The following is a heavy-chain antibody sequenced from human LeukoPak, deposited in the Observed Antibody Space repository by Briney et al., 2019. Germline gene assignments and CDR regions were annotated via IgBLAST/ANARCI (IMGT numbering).Heavy chain of an antibody. J-gene: IGHJ6*02. CDR3: ARDSATMALLGMDV. V-gene: IGHV3-21*01. Sequence: GGSLRLSCAASGFTFSTYSMNWVRQAPGKGLEWVSSISRCSSNIYYADSVKGRFTISRDNAKNSLYLQMNSLRAEDTAVYYCARDSATMALLGMDVWGQGTTVTVSS. D-gene: IGHD3-10*01. CDR2: ISRCSSNI. CDR1: GFTFSTYS.